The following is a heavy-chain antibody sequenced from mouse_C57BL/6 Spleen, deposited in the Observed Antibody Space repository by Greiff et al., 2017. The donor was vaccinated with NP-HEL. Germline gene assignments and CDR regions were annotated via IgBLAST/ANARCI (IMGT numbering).Heavy chain of an antibody. Sequence: VKVVESGPELVKPGASVKISCKASGYAFSSSWMNWVKQRPGKGLEWIGLIYPCDGDTNYHGKFQGKATLTADKSSSTAYMQLSSLTSEDSAVYFCARGSSISYWGQGTTLTVSS. CDR3: ARGSSISY. CDR2: IYPCDGDT. J-gene: IGHJ2*01. D-gene: IGHD1-1*01. CDR1: GYAFSSSW. V-gene: IGHV1-82*01.